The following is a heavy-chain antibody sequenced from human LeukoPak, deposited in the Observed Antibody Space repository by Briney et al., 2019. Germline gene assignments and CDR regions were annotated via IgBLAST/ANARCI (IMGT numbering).Heavy chain of an antibody. J-gene: IGHJ6*03. CDR3: VREVVTHDLYMDV. Sequence: SETLSLICSVSGDSISNNDYYWDWIRQPPGKGLEWVASLSSGGNTYHNPSLKSRLTISLDTSKNQISLNLKSVTAADTAVYYCVREVVTHDLYMDVWGKGTTVTVSS. CDR1: GDSISNNDYY. D-gene: IGHD3-22*01. V-gene: IGHV4-39*07. CDR2: LSSGGNT.